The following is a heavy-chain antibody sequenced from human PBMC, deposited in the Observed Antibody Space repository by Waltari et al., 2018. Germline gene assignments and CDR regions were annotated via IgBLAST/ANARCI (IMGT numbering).Heavy chain of an antibody. CDR2: SHYSGST. J-gene: IGHJ4*01. CDR3: ARYGEVPASYFFDY. Sequence: QVQLHQWGAGQLKPSETLSLTCAVSGESFLGYFWSWIRQSPGKGLEWVGSSHYSGSTNYNPTLESRLSLSVDTTKKRFSLSLTSVTAADAALYFCARYGEVPASYFFDYWGQGTLVTVSS. V-gene: IGHV4-34*01. D-gene: IGHD2-21*01. CDR1: GESFLGYF.